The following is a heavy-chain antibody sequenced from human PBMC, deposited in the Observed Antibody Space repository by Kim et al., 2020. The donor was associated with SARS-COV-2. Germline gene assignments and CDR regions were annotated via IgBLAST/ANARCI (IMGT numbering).Heavy chain of an antibody. D-gene: IGHD5-18*01. J-gene: IGHJ6*02. V-gene: IGHV3-13*01. Sequence: GGSLRLSCAASGFTFSSYDMHWVRQATGKGLEWVSAIGTAGDTYYPGSVKGRFTISRENAKNSLYLQMNSLRAGDTAVYYCARGGGDTAMDRYYGMDVWGQGTTVTVSS. CDR1: GFTFSSYD. CDR3: ARGGGDTAMDRYYGMDV. CDR2: IGTAGDT.